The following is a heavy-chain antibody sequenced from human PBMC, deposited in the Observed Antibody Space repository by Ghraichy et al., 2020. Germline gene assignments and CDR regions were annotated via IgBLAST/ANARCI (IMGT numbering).Heavy chain of an antibody. D-gene: IGHD7-27*01. Sequence: SETLSLTCTVSGGSISSGSYYWSWIRQPAGKGLEWIGRIYTSGDTKYNPSLKSRVTISIDMSKNQFSLKLTSVTAADTAVYYCASVTGAGWFDPWGQGTLVTVSS. J-gene: IGHJ5*02. CDR3: ASVTGAGWFDP. CDR1: GGSISSGSYY. CDR2: IYTSGDT. V-gene: IGHV4-61*02.